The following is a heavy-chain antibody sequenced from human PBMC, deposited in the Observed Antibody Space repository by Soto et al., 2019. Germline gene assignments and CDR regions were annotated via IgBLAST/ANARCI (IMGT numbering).Heavy chain of an antibody. CDR1: GGSISSSSYY. Sequence: PSETLSLTCTVSGGSISSSSYYWGWIRQPPGKGLEWIGSIYYSGSTYYNPSLKSRVTISVDTSKNQFSLKLSSVTAADTAVYYCARRGDTVTTVYYYYCHGMDVWGQGTTVTVSS. CDR2: IYYSGST. J-gene: IGHJ6*02. V-gene: IGHV4-39*01. CDR3: ARRGDTVTTVYYYYCHGMDV. D-gene: IGHD4-17*01.